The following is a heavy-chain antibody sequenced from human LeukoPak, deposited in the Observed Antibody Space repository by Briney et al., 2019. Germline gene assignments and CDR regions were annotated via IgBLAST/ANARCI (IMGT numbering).Heavy chain of an antibody. CDR2: IYDSGST. CDR3: ARTIVVLPVAKNRPRKGSWFDP. Sequence: PSETLSLTCTVSGGSIRSSYYYWGWIRQPPGEGLEWIGSIYDSGSTYYNPSLKSRVTISIDTSKNQFSLKLSSVTAADTAVYYCARTIVVLPVAKNRPRKGSWFDPWGQGTLVTVSS. D-gene: IGHD2-2*01. CDR1: GGSIRSSYYY. V-gene: IGHV4-39*07. J-gene: IGHJ5*02.